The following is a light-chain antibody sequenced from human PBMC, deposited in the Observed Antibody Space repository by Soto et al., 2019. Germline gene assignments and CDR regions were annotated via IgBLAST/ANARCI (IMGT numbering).Light chain of an antibody. J-gene: IGKJ1*01. CDR1: QSISGW. CDR2: KAS. V-gene: IGKV1-5*03. CDR3: QQYNNYGSWT. Sequence: DIPMTQSPSTLSASVGDRVTITCRASQSISGWLAWYQQNPGKAPKLLIYKASTLQSGVPSRFSGSGSGTEFTLTISSPQPDDFATYYCQQYNNYGSWTFGQGTKVEIK.